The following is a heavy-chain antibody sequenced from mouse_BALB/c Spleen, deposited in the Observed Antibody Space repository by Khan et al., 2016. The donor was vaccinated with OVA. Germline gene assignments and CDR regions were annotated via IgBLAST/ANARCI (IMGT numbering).Heavy chain of an antibody. CDR3: ARPPYFSYVMAY. V-gene: IGHV9-3-1*01. CDR2: INTYTGEP. Sequence: QIQLVQSGPELKKPGETVKISCKASGYTFTNYGMNWVKQAPGKGLKWMGWINTYTGEPTYADDFKGRLAFSLETSASTAYLQINNLKNEDTATYFCARPPYFSYVMAYWGQGTSVTVSS. D-gene: IGHD2-10*01. CDR1: GYTFTNYG. J-gene: IGHJ4*01.